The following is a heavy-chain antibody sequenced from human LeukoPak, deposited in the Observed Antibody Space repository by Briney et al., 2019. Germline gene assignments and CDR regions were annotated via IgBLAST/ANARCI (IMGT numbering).Heavy chain of an antibody. V-gene: IGHV3-21*01. CDR2: ISSSSSYI. CDR1: GFTFSSYS. D-gene: IGHD3-10*01. CDR3: AKDRLRGVIPYYFDY. J-gene: IGHJ4*02. Sequence: AGGSLRLSCAASGFTFSSYSMNWVRQAPGKGLEWVSSISSSSSYIYYADSVKGRFTISRDNSKNTLYLQMNSLRAEDTAVYYCAKDRLRGVIPYYFDYWGQGTLVTVSS.